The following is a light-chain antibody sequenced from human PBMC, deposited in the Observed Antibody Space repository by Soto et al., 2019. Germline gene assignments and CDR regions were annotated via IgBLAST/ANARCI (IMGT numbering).Light chain of an antibody. Sequence: EIVLTQSTGTLSLSPGERATLSCRASQSVSSSFLAWYQQKPGQAPRLLIYGASTRATGIPDRFSGSGSGTDFTLTISRLEPEDFAVYYCQQYDSSPWTFGQGTKVEIK. CDR2: GAS. CDR3: QQYDSSPWT. J-gene: IGKJ1*01. V-gene: IGKV3-20*01. CDR1: QSVSSSF.